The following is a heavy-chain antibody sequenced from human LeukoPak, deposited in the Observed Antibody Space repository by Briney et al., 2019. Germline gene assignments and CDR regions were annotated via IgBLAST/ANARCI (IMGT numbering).Heavy chain of an antibody. CDR3: ASRVTVAGRGYFDY. Sequence: VASVKVSCKASGGTFSSYAISWVRQAPGQGLEWMGGIIPIFGTANYAQKFQGRVTITTDESTSTAYMELSSLRSEGTAVYYCASRVTVAGRGYFDYWGQGTLVTVSS. CDR1: GGTFSSYA. CDR2: IIPIFGTA. V-gene: IGHV1-69*05. D-gene: IGHD6-19*01. J-gene: IGHJ4*02.